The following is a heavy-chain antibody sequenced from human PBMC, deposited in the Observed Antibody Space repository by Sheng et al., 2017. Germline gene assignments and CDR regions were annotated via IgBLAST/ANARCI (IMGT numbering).Heavy chain of an antibody. J-gene: IGHJ4*02. D-gene: IGHD5-12*01. CDR3: ARLRGWLQAPLIDW. CDR1: GFTFSYYA. V-gene: IGHV3-23*01. Sequence: EVQLLESGGGLVQPGGSLRLSCAASGFTFSYYAMSWVRQAPGKGLEWVSSIGTSAGSTYYADSLKGRFTISRDNSKNTLYLQMNSLRADDTAIYYCARLRGWLQAPLIDWWGQGTLVTVSS. CDR2: IGTSAGST.